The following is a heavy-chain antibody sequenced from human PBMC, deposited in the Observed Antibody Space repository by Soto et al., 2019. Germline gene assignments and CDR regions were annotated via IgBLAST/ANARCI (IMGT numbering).Heavy chain of an antibody. Sequence: SETLSLTCSVSGGSISTYFWSWIRQPPGKGLEWIGYIYYSGSTNYNPSLKSRVTISVDTSKNQSSLRLSSVTPADTAVYYCARAGTAMVTLDYWGQGTLVTVSS. D-gene: IGHD5-18*01. CDR3: ARAGTAMVTLDY. CDR1: GGSISTYF. V-gene: IGHV4-59*01. J-gene: IGHJ4*02. CDR2: IYYSGST.